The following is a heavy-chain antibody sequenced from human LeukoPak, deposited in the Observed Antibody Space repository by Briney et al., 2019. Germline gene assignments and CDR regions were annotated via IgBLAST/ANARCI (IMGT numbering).Heavy chain of an antibody. CDR1: GGSFSGYY. CDR2: INHSGST. V-gene: IGHV4-34*01. CDR3: ASYAKDIVVLPAASIYWYFDL. J-gene: IGHJ2*01. D-gene: IGHD2-2*01. Sequence: PSETPSLTCAVYGGSFSGYYWSWIRQPPGKGLEWIGEINHSGSTNYNPSLKSRVTISVDTSKNQFSLKLSSVTAADTAVYYCASYAKDIVVLPAASIYWYFDLWGRGTLVTVSS.